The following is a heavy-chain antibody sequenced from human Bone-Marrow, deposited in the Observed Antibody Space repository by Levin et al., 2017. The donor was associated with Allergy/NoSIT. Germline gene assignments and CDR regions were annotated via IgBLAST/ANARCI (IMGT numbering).Heavy chain of an antibody. CDR2: VNEDGSEK. CDR1: GFTFNNFW. J-gene: IGHJ4*02. Sequence: SGGSLRLSCVASGFTFNNFWMTWVRQAPGEGLEWVANVNEDGSEKFYVDSAKGRFTISRDNAEKSLYLQMNSLRVEDTAIYYCVRDATRGGDFDFWGQGTLVTVSS. V-gene: IGHV3-7*01. D-gene: IGHD1-14*01. CDR3: VRDATRGGDFDF.